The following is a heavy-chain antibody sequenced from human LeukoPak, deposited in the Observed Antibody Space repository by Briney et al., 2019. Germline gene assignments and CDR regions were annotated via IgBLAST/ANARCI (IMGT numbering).Heavy chain of an antibody. CDR1: GYSISSGYY. D-gene: IGHD6-6*01. J-gene: IGHJ4*02. CDR3: ARKSIAARYLFDY. CDR2: IYHSGCT. Sequence: SETLSLTCAVSGYSISSGYYGGWIRQPPGKGLEWIGSIYHSGCTYYNPSLESRGTISVDTCKNQFSLKLSSVTAADTAVYYCARKSIAARYLFDYWGQGTLVTVSS. V-gene: IGHV4-38-2*01.